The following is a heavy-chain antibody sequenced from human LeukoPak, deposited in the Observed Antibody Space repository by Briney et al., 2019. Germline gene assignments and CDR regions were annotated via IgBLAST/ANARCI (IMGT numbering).Heavy chain of an antibody. J-gene: IGHJ5*02. D-gene: IGHD6-19*01. CDR2: ITTGSSTI. CDR1: GFTFSNYN. CDR3: ARDSAGFDH. V-gene: IGHV3-48*04. Sequence: GGSLRLSCAASGFTFSNYNMNWVRQAPGKGLEWVSYITTGSSTIYYADSVKGRSTISRDNAKNSLYLQMNSLRAEDTAVYYCARDSAGFDHWGQGTLVTVSS.